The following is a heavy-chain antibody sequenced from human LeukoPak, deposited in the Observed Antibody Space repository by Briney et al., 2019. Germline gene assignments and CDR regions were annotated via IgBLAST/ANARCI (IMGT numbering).Heavy chain of an antibody. J-gene: IGHJ6*03. V-gene: IGHV3-7*01. CDR3: ARDLVWFGEPKGYYNYMDV. CDR1: GFMFSSFW. D-gene: IGHD3-10*01. Sequence: GGSLSLSCAASGFMFSSFWMGWVRQAPGEGLEWVADIKEDGSEKSYVDSVKGRFTISRDHAKNSLYLRIDSLRARDTAVYYCARDLVWFGEPKGYYNYMDVGDKGTTVTVSS. CDR2: IKEDGSEK.